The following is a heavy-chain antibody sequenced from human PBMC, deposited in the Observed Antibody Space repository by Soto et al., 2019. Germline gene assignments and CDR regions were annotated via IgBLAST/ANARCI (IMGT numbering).Heavy chain of an antibody. CDR2: ISAYNGNT. CDR3: ARDENSSGWYFYYYYYYVMDV. J-gene: IGHJ6*02. CDR1: GYTFTSYG. Sequence: ASVKVSCKASGYTFTSYGISWVRQAPGQGLEWMGWISAYNGNTNYAQKLQGRVTMTTDTSTSTAYMELRSLRSDGTAVYYCARDENSSGWYFYYYYYYVMDVWGQGTTVTVSS. V-gene: IGHV1-18*01. D-gene: IGHD6-19*01.